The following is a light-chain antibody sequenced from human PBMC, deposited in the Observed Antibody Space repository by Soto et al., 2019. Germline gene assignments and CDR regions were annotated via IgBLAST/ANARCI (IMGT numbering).Light chain of an antibody. V-gene: IGKV3-11*01. CDR2: DAS. Sequence: EIVLTQSPATLSFSPGERATLSCRASQSISKYLAWYQQRPGQAPRLLIYDASTRATGIPARFSGSWSGTDFTLTISSLEHEDFADYYCQQRSNWRGTFGGGTKVEI. J-gene: IGKJ4*01. CDR3: QQRSNWRGT. CDR1: QSISKY.